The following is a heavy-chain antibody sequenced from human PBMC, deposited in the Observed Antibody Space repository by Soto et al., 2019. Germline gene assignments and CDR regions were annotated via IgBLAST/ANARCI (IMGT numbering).Heavy chain of an antibody. J-gene: IGHJ2*01. D-gene: IGHD1-1*01. CDR2: INHSGST. CDR1: GGSFSGYY. CDR3: ARGRWDNHRYFDL. Sequence: QVQLQQWGAGLLKPSETLSLTCAVYGGSFSGYYWSWIRQPPGKGLEWIGEINHSGSTNYNPSLKSRVTTSVDTSKNQFSLKLSSVTAADTAVYYCARGRWDNHRYFDLWGRGTLVTVSS. V-gene: IGHV4-34*01.